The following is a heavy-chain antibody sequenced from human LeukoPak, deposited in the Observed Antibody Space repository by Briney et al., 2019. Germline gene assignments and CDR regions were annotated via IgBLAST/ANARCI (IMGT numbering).Heavy chain of an antibody. CDR1: GYTLTELS. CDR2: FDPEDGET. D-gene: IGHD6-13*01. Sequence: ASVKVSCKVSGYTLTELSTHWVRQAPGKGLEWMGGFDPEDGETIYAQKFQGRVTMTEDTSTDTAYMELSSLRSEDTAVYYCATGGTPSWSRDYWGQGTLVTVSP. CDR3: ATGGTPSWSRDY. J-gene: IGHJ4*02. V-gene: IGHV1-24*01.